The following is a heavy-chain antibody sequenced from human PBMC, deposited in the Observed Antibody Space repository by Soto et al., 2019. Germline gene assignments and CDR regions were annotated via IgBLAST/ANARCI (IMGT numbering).Heavy chain of an antibody. CDR1: GFTFSSYS. D-gene: IGHD3-9*01. J-gene: IGHJ4*02. CDR2: ISSSSSYI. V-gene: IGHV3-21*01. CDR3: ARDSLVTNLDY. Sequence: GGSLRLSCAASGFTFSSYSMNWVRQAPGRGLEWVSSISSSSSYIYYADSVKGRFTISRDNAKNSLYLQMNSLRAEDTAVYYYARDSLVTNLDYWGQGTLVTVSS.